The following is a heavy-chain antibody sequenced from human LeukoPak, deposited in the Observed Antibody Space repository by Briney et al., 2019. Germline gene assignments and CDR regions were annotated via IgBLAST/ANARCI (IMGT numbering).Heavy chain of an antibody. D-gene: IGHD3-10*01. CDR3: ARDGGITMVRGVIIPFDY. CDR2: ISAYNGNT. CDR1: GYTFTSYG. Sequence: ASVKVSCKASGYTFTSYGTSWVRQAPGQGLEWMGWISAYNGNTNYAQKLQGRVTMTTDTSTSTAYMELRSLRSDDTAVYYCARDGGITMVRGVIIPFDYWGQGTLVTVSS. J-gene: IGHJ4*02. V-gene: IGHV1-18*01.